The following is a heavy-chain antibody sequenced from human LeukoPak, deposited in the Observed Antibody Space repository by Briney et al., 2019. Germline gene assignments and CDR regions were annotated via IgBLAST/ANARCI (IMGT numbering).Heavy chain of an antibody. CDR2: INAGNGNT. J-gene: IGHJ5*02. CDR3: ARNSTVTTYNWFDP. CDR1: GYTFTNYA. Sequence: GASVKVSCMASGYTFTNYAMHWVRQAPGQRLEWMGWINAGNGNTKYSQKFQGRVTITRDTSASTAYMELSSLRSEDTAVYYCARNSTVTTYNWFDPWGQGTLVTVSS. D-gene: IGHD4-17*01. V-gene: IGHV1-3*01.